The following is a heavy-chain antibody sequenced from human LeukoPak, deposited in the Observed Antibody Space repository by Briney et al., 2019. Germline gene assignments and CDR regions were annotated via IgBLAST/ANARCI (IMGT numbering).Heavy chain of an antibody. Sequence: SETLSLTCTVSGGSISSSSYYWGWIRQPPGQGLEWIGNIYYSGSTYYNPSLKSRVTISVDTSKNQFSLKLNSVTAADTAVYFCARWARDYGDHWFDSWGQGTLVTVSS. V-gene: IGHV4-39*01. D-gene: IGHD4-17*01. CDR2: IYYSGST. CDR1: GGSISSSSYY. J-gene: IGHJ5*01. CDR3: ARWARDYGDHWFDS.